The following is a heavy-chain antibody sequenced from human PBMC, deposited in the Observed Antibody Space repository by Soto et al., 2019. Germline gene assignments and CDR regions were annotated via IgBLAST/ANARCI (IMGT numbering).Heavy chain of an antibody. V-gene: IGHV1-18*01. CDR3: ARGGAHYFDSSGSYVYTFDP. CDR1: GYTFIIYG. J-gene: IGHJ5*02. Sequence: ASVKVSCKTSGYTFIIYGISWFRQAPGQAPDWMGWINTYSGNTNYAQNLQGRVNMTTDTSTTTVYMELRSLRSDDTAVYYCARGGAHYFDSSGSYVYTFDPWGQGTLVTVSS. D-gene: IGHD3-22*01. CDR2: INTYSGNT.